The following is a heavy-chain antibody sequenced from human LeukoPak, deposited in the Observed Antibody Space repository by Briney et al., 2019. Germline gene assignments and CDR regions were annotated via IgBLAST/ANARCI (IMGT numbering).Heavy chain of an antibody. CDR2: INSGGRRP. Sequence: GGSLRLSCAASGFTFSTYWMHWVRHAPGEGRVWGSCINSGGRRPICADSVKGRFTISRENHENTVYLQTNSLRVEDTAVYYCARWASSGWYPMDVWGQGTTVTVSS. D-gene: IGHD6-19*01. CDR3: ARWASSGWYPMDV. CDR1: GFTFSTYW. J-gene: IGHJ6*02. V-gene: IGHV3-74*01.